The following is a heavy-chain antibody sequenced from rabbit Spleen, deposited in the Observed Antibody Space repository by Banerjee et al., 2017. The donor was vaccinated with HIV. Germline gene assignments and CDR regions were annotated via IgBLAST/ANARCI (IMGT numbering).Heavy chain of an antibody. V-gene: IGHV1S45*01. CDR1: GFSFSSGYY. Sequence: QQQLVESGGGLVKPGASLTLTCKASGFSFSSGYYIPWVRRAPGKGLEWIGCIGTGSGSTYYASWAKGRFTISRTSSTTVTLQMTSLTAADTATYFCASGYSDVYFNLWGPGTLVTVS. J-gene: IGHJ4*01. D-gene: IGHD1-1*01. CDR2: IGTGSGST. CDR3: ASGYSDVYFNL.